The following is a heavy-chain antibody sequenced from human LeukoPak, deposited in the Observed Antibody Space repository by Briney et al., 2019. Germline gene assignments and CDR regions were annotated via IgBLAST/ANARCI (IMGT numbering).Heavy chain of an antibody. D-gene: IGHD3-22*01. CDR2: IIPIFGTA. Sequence: GASVKVSCKASGGTFSSYAISWVRQAPGQGREWMGGIIPIFGTANYAQKFQGRVTITTDESTSTAYMELSSLRSEDTAVYYCARGGYYYDSSGYYYPSTFNYWGQGTLVTVSS. J-gene: IGHJ4*02. V-gene: IGHV1-69*05. CDR3: ARGGYYYDSSGYYYPSTFNY. CDR1: GGTFSSYA.